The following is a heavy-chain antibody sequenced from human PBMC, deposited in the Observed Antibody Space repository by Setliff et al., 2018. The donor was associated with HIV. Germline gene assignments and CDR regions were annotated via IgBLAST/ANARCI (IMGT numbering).Heavy chain of an antibody. D-gene: IGHD3-3*01. CDR1: GYTFNNYG. CDR2: INTHSGYT. V-gene: IGHV1-18*01. J-gene: IGHJ5*02. Sequence: ASVKVSCKASGYTFNNYGISWVRQAPGQGLEWMGWINTHSGYTNYAQNVQGRVTVTMDTSTSTAYMELRSLKSDDTAVYYCARGLRITIFGVVIFGWFDPWGQGTLVTVSS. CDR3: ARGLRITIFGVVIFGWFDP.